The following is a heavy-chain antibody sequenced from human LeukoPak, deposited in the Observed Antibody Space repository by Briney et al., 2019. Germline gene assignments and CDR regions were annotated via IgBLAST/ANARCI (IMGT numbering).Heavy chain of an antibody. CDR3: ARDGGSGYYLGGYYYYMDV. Sequence: PGGSLRLSCAASGFTFNSYSMNWVRQAPGKGLEWVSYISSSSSNIYYADSVKGRFTISRDNAKNSLYLQMNSLRAEDTAVYYCARDGGSGYYLGGYYYYMDVWGKGTTVTVSS. CDR1: GFTFNSYS. J-gene: IGHJ6*03. V-gene: IGHV3-48*01. CDR2: ISSSSSNI. D-gene: IGHD3-22*01.